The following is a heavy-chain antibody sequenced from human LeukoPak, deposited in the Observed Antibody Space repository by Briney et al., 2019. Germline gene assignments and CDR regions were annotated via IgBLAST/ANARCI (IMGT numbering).Heavy chain of an antibody. CDR3: ARDIAYDSSGYYSPHFDY. D-gene: IGHD3-22*01. J-gene: IGHJ4*02. Sequence: GGSLRLSCAASGFTVSSNYMSWVRQAPGKGLEWVSVIYSGGSTYYADSVKGRFTISRDNSKNTLYLQMNSLRAEDTAVYYCARDIAYDSSGYYSPHFDYWGQGTLVTVSS. V-gene: IGHV3-53*01. CDR2: IYSGGST. CDR1: GFTVSSNY.